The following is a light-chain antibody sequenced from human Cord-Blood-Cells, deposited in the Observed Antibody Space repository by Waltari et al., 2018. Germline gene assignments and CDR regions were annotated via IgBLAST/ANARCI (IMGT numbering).Light chain of an antibody. CDR3: CSYAGSSTFVV. V-gene: IGLV2-23*02. CDR1: SSDVGSYKL. Sequence: QSALTQPASVSGSPGQSITISHTGTSSDVGSYKLVPWYQQHPGNAPKLMIYEVSNRPSGVSNRFSGSKSGNTASLTISGLQAEDEADYYCCSYAGSSTFVVFGGGTKLTVL. J-gene: IGLJ2*01. CDR2: EVS.